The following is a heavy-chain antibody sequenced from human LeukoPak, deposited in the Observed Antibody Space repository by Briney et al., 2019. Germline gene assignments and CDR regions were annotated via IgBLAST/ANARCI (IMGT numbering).Heavy chain of an antibody. J-gene: IGHJ4*02. CDR1: GYTFTRYY. D-gene: IGHD3-9*01. CDR2: INPSGGST. V-gene: IGHV1-46*01. CDR3: ARDRGVLRYFDWLFAFDY. Sequence: AAVKVSCKASGYTFTRYYIHWVRQAPGQGLEWMGTINPSGGSTSYAQKFQGRLTVTRDMSTSTVYMELNSLGSEDTAVYDCARDRGVLRYFDWLFAFDYWGQGTLVTVSS.